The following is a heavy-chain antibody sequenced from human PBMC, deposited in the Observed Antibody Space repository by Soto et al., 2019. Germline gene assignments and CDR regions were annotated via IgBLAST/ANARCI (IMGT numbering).Heavy chain of an antibody. CDR2: IFPSDSDT. CDR1: VYKFTSSL. D-gene: IGHD3-22*01. CDR3: ARKDKSGYFNWFDT. V-gene: IGHV5-51*01. Sequence: PXESLKISSLTSVYKFTSSLLAWVRQMPGKGLEWMGIIFPSDSDTRYSPSFQGQVTISADRSTSTVFLQWASLKASDTAVYFCARKDKSGYFNWFDTWGQGTLVTVSS. J-gene: IGHJ5*02.